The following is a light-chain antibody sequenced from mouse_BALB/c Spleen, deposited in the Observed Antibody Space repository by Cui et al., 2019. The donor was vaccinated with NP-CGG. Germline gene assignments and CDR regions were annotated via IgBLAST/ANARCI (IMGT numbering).Light chain of an antibody. V-gene: IGLV1*01. J-gene: IGLJ1*01. CDR2: GTN. CDR3: ALWYSNHWV. Sequence: QAVVTQESARTTSPVETVTLTCRSSTGAVTTSNYANWVQEKPDHLFPGLIGGTNNRAPGVPARFSGSLIGDKAALTITGAQTEDEAIYFCALWYSNHWVFGGGTKLTVL. CDR1: TGAVTTSNY.